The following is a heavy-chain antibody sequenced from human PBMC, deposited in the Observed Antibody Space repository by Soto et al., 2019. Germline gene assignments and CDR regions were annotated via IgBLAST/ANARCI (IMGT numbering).Heavy chain of an antibody. D-gene: IGHD6-6*01. J-gene: IGHJ4*02. Sequence: GVSLRLSCAASGFTFSSYGMHWVRQAPGKGLEWVAVIWYDGSNKYYADSVKGRFTISRDNSKNTLYLQMNSLRAEDTAVYYCARVSPYSSSSFDYWGQGTLVTVSS. CDR1: GFTFSSYG. CDR3: ARVSPYSSSSFDY. V-gene: IGHV3-33*01. CDR2: IWYDGSNK.